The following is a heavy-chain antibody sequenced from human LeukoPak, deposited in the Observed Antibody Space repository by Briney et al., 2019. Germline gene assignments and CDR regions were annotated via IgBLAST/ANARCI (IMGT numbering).Heavy chain of an antibody. V-gene: IGHV1-18*01. CDR3: ARTYYYGSGSYYLPHFDY. D-gene: IGHD3-10*01. CDR2: ISPYNSHR. Sequence: ASVKVSCKASGHSSNTFGITWVRQAPGQGLEWIGWISPYNSHRKYADKFQGRVTMTTDTSTSTAYMELRSLRSDDTAVYYCARTYYYGSGSYYLPHFDYWGQGTLVTVSS. CDR1: GHSSNTFG. J-gene: IGHJ4*02.